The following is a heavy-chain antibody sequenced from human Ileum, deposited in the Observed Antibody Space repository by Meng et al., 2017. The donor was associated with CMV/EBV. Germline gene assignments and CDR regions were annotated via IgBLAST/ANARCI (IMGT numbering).Heavy chain of an antibody. Sequence: SGGSISSSSYYWGWIRQPPGKGLEWIGSIYYSGSTYYNPSLKSRVTISVDTSKSQFSLKLSSVTAADTAVYYCARVDQYQLLYNWFDPWGQGALVTVSS. J-gene: IGHJ5*02. CDR3: ARVDQYQLLYNWFDP. CDR1: GGSISSSSYY. CDR2: IYYSGST. D-gene: IGHD2-2*01. V-gene: IGHV4-39*07.